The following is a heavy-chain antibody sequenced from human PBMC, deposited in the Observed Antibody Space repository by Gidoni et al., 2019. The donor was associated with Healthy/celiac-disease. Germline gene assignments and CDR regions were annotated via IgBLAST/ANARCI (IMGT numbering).Heavy chain of an antibody. V-gene: IGHV1-69*08. CDR2: IIPILGIA. J-gene: IGHJ5*02. CDR3: ARDPPGLGDYEVVWFDP. Sequence: QVQLVQSGAEVKKPGSSVKVSCKASGGTFSSYTISWVRQAPGQGLEWMGRIIPILGIANYAQKFQGRVTITADKSTSTAYMELSSLRSEDTAVYYCARDPPGLGDYEVVWFDPWGQGTLVTVSS. CDR1: GGTFSSYT. D-gene: IGHD4-17*01.